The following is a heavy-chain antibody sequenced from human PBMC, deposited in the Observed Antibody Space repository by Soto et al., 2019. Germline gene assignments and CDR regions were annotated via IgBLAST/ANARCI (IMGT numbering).Heavy chain of an antibody. CDR3: ARENVDTLMGIDY. V-gene: IGHV4-30-2*01. Sequence: QLQLQESGSGLVKPSQTLSLTCVVSGGSITSGGYSWSWIRQPPGKGLEWIGYISHSGTTSYNPSLKRRVTMSFDRSKNQFSLRLSSVTAADTAVYYGARENVDTLMGIDYWGQGTLVTVSS. CDR1: GGSITSGGYS. CDR2: ISHSGTT. D-gene: IGHD5-18*01. J-gene: IGHJ4*02.